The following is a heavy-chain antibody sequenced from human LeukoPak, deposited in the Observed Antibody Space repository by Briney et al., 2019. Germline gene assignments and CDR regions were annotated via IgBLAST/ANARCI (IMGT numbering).Heavy chain of an antibody. D-gene: IGHD2-15*01. CDR3: ARGYCSGGSCYSFDY. CDR1: GGSISSYY. Sequence: SETLSLTCTVSGGSISSYYWSWIRQPPGKGLEWIGYIYYSGSTNYNPSLKSRVTISVDTSKNQFSLKLSSVTAADTAVYYCARGYCSGGSCYSFDYWGQGTLVTVSS. J-gene: IGHJ4*02. CDR2: IYYSGST. V-gene: IGHV4-59*12.